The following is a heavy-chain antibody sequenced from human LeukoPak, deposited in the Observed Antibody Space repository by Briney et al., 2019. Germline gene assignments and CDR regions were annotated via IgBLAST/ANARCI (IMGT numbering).Heavy chain of an antibody. Sequence: GGSLRLSCAASGFTFSSYSMNWVRQAPGKGLEWVSSISSSSSHIYYADSVKGRFTISRGNAKNSLYLQMNSLRAEDTAVYYCARVRLCSTNCYRYYYGMDVWGQGTTVTVSS. J-gene: IGHJ6*02. V-gene: IGHV3-21*01. CDR2: ISSSSSHI. D-gene: IGHD2-2*01. CDR1: GFTFSSYS. CDR3: ARVRLCSTNCYRYYYGMDV.